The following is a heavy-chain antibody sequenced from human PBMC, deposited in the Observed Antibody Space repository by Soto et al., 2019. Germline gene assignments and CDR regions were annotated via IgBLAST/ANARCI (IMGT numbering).Heavy chain of an antibody. CDR3: ARARAVAEYFQH. J-gene: IGHJ1*01. CDR2: INAGNGNT. D-gene: IGHD6-19*01. CDR1: GYTFTSYA. Sequence: QVPLVQSGAEVKKPGASVKVSCKASGYTFTSYAMHWVRQAPGQRLEWMGWINAGNGNTKYSQKFQGRVTITRDTSASTAYVELSSLRSEDTAVYYCARARAVAEYFQHWGQGTLVTVSS. V-gene: IGHV1-3*01.